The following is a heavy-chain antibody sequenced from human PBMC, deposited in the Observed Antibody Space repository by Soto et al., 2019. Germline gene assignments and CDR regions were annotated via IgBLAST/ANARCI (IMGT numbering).Heavy chain of an antibody. CDR3: ARVVPAHGSTFGGVIATPHYFDY. Sequence: PSETLSLTCTVSGGSISSYYWTWIRQPPGKGLEWIGYIYYSGSTYYNPSLKSRVTISVDTSKNQFSLKLSSVTAADTAVYYCARVVPAHGSTFGGVIATPHYFDYWGQGTLVTVSS. CDR2: IYYSGST. J-gene: IGHJ4*02. V-gene: IGHV4-59*12. CDR1: GGSISSYY. D-gene: IGHD3-16*02.